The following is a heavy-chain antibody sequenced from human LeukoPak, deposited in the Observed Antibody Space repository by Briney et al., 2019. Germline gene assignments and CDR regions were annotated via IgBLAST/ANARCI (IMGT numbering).Heavy chain of an antibody. V-gene: IGHV4-61*01. Sequence: SETLSLTCTVSGGSVSSGSYYWSWIRQPPGKGLEWIGYIYYSGSTNYNPSLKSRVTISVDTSKNQFSLKLSSVTAADTAVYYCARNYNWNRISQHWGQGTLVTVSS. D-gene: IGHD1-20*01. CDR2: IYYSGST. CDR1: GGSVSSGSYY. J-gene: IGHJ1*01. CDR3: ARNYNWNRISQH.